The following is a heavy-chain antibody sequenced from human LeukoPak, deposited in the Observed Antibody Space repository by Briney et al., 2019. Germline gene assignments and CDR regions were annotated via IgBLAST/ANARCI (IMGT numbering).Heavy chain of an antibody. D-gene: IGHD7-27*01. V-gene: IGHV3-11*06. CDR2: IISSSSYT. CDR3: AREGSNWGSNAFDI. Sequence: GGSLRLSCVAPGFTFSDSYMRWIRQAPGEGRGRGSYIISSSSYTNYADSVKGRCTISRDNANNSLYLQMNSLRAEDTAVYFCAREGSNWGSNAFDIWGQGTMVTVSS. CDR1: GFTFSDSY. J-gene: IGHJ3*02.